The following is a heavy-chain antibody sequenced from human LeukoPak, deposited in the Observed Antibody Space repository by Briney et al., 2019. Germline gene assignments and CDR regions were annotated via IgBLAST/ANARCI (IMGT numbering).Heavy chain of an antibody. CDR2: ISSYNGHT. J-gene: IGHJ4*02. CDR1: GYTFTTYG. V-gene: IGHV1-18*01. CDR3: ARDLLVAGSPDPLAF. D-gene: IGHD6-19*01. Sequence: ASVKVSCKSSGYTFTTYGISWVRQAPGQGLEWVGWISSYNGHTNYARRRQGRVNMTTDTSTTTVYMELRNLRSDDTAVYYCARDLLVAGSPDPLAFWGRGTLVTVSS.